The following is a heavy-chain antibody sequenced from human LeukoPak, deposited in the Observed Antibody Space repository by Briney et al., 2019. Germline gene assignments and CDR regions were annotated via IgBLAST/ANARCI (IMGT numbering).Heavy chain of an antibody. D-gene: IGHD2-2*01. CDR2: ISSSGSTI. V-gene: IGHV3-11*04. CDR1: GFTFSDYY. CDR3: ATAEGYCSSASCYGFDY. J-gene: IGHJ4*02. Sequence: PGGSLRLSCAASGFTFSDYYMSWIRQAPGKGLEWVSYISSSGSTIYYADSVKGRFTISRDNAKSSLYLQMNRLRAEDTAVYYCATAEGYCSSASCYGFDYWGQGALVTVSS.